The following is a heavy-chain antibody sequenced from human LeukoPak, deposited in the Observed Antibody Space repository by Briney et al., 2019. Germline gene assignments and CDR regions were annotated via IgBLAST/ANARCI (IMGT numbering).Heavy chain of an antibody. Sequence: GASVKVSCKASGYTFTGYYMHWVRQAPGQGLEWMGWINPNSGGTNYAQKFQGRVTMTRDTSISTAYMELSRLRSDDTAVYYCARESNYYDSSGYYQPPPSDAFDIWGQGTMVTVSS. CDR3: ARESNYYDSSGYYQPPPSDAFDI. CDR1: GYTFTGYY. V-gene: IGHV1-2*02. D-gene: IGHD3-22*01. CDR2: INPNSGGT. J-gene: IGHJ3*02.